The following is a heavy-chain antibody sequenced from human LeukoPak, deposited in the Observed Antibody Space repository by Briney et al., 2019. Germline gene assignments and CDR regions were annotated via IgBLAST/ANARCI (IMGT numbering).Heavy chain of an antibody. CDR1: GGSISSHY. V-gene: IGHV4-59*11. CDR2: IYYSGST. D-gene: IGHD2-2*01. CDR3: ARGHCSSTSCYLNWFDP. J-gene: IGHJ5*02. Sequence: SETLSLTCTVSGGSISSHYWSWIRQPPGKGLEWIGYIYYSGSTNSNPSLKSRVTISVDTSKNQFSLKLSSVTAADTAVYYCARGHCSSTSCYLNWFDPWGQGTLVTVSS.